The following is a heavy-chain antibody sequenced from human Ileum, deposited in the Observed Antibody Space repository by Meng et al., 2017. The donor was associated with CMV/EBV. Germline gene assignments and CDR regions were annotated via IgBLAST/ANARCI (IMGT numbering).Heavy chain of an antibody. CDR2: VNANNGVT. D-gene: IGHD6-25*01. CDR1: GYTFTAYY. J-gene: IGHJ4*02. CDR3: ARASGYYRPYDY. V-gene: IGHV1-2*02. Sequence: CKAPGYTFTAYYIHWVRQAPGQGPEWMGWVNANNGVTKFPEKFRGRITMTTDTSVTTAFMKLDTLTSGDTAAYYCARASGYYRPYDYWGQGTLVTVSS.